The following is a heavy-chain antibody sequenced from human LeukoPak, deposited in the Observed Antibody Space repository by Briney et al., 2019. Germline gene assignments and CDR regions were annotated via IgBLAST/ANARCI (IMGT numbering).Heavy chain of an antibody. CDR3: AKYDYGDYRGPGYFQH. V-gene: IGHV3-9*01. J-gene: IGHJ1*01. CDR2: ISWNSGSI. Sequence: GRSLRLSCAASGFTFDDYAMHWVRQAPGKGLEWVSGISWNSGSIGYADSVKARFTISRDNAKNSLYLQMNSLRAEDTALYYCAKYDYGDYRGPGYFQHWGQGTLVTVSS. CDR1: GFTFDDYA. D-gene: IGHD4-17*01.